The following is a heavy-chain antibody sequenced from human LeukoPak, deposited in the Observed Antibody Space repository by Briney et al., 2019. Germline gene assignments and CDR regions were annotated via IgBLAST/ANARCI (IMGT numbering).Heavy chain of an antibody. V-gene: IGHV1-46*01. D-gene: IGHD3-22*01. CDR3: ARVPAGYYCDSSGYYYDY. CDR2: INPSGGST. J-gene: IGHJ4*02. CDR1: GYTFTSYY. Sequence: ASVKVSCKASGYTFTSYYMHWVRQAPGQGLEWMGIINPSGGSTSYAQKFQGRVTMTRDTSTSTVYMELSSLRSEDTAVYYCARVPAGYYCDSSGYYYDYWGQGTLVTVSS.